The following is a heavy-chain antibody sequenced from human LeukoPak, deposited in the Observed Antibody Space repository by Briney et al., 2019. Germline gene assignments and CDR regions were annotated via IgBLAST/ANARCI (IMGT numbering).Heavy chain of an antibody. CDR3: AKGPLRGTAAAIDY. D-gene: IGHD2-2*01. Sequence: PGGSLRLSCAASGFTFNNYGMHWVRQAPGKALQWVAVISYDGRNKHYPDSVKGRFTISRDISTDTLWLQMDSLRTEDTAVYYCAKGPLRGTAAAIDYWGQGTLVTVSS. CDR1: GFTFNNYG. J-gene: IGHJ4*02. CDR2: ISYDGRNK. V-gene: IGHV3-30*18.